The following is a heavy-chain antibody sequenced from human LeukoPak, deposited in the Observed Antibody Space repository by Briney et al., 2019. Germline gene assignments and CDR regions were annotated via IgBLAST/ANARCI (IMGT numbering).Heavy chain of an antibody. Sequence: PSETLSLTCAVYGGSFSGYYWSWIRQPPGKGLEWIGEINHSGSTNYNPSLKSRVTISVDTSKNQFSLKLSSVTAADTAVYYCARGLGYCSSTSCYRGAFDWFDPWGQGTLVTVSS. CDR2: INHSGST. CDR3: ARGLGYCSSTSCYRGAFDWFDP. V-gene: IGHV4-34*01. J-gene: IGHJ5*02. CDR1: GGSFSGYY. D-gene: IGHD2-2*01.